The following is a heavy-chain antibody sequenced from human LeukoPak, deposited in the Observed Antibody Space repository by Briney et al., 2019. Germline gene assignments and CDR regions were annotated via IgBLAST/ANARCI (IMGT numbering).Heavy chain of an antibody. CDR3: ARGGSSYVYYFDD. CDR1: GASISSFC. J-gene: IGHJ4*02. V-gene: IGHV4-59*01. D-gene: IGHD3-16*01. CDR2: TYYEGST. Sequence: PSETLSLTCTVSGASISSFCWSWIRQPPGKGLEWIGYTYYEGSTNYNPSLKSRVTISVDTSKHQFSLNLSSATAADTAVHCCARGGSSYVYYFDDWGQGTLVTVSS.